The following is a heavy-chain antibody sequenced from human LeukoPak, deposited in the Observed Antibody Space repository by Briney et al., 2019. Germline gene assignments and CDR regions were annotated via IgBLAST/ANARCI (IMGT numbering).Heavy chain of an antibody. D-gene: IGHD2-2*01. Sequence: SETLSLTCTVSGGSISSSSYYWGWIRQPPGKGLEWIGSIYYSGSTYYNPSLKSRVTISVDTSKNQFSLKLSSVTAADTAVYYCAKARYQLLWGTDYYMDVWGKGTTVTVSS. V-gene: IGHV4-39*07. CDR2: IYYSGST. CDR3: AKARYQLLWGTDYYMDV. J-gene: IGHJ6*03. CDR1: GGSISSSSYY.